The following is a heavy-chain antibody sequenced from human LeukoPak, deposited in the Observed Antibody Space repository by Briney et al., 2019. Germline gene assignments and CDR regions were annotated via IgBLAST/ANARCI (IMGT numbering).Heavy chain of an antibody. CDR2: IRSKAYGGTT. V-gene: IGHV3-49*04. CDR3: TRAIILRRWSDP. Sequence: GGSLRLSCTDSGFTFGDYAMSWVRQAPGKGLEWVGFIRSKAYGGTTEYAASVKGRFTISRDDSKSIAYLQMNSLKTEDTAVYYCTRAIILRRWSDPWGQGTLVTVSS. CDR1: GFTFGDYA. J-gene: IGHJ5*02.